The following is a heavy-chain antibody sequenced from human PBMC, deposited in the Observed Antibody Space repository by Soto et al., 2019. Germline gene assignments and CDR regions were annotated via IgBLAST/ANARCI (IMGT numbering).Heavy chain of an antibody. Sequence: EVQLVESGGGLVQPGGSLRLSCAASGFTVSSNYMTWVRQAPGKGLEWVSVIYSGGATYYADSVKGRFTISRDNSKSALYLQMNSLRAEDTAVYYCARAPLYGGNSVWGQGTVVTVAS. D-gene: IGHD4-17*01. V-gene: IGHV3-66*01. CDR1: GFTVSSNY. CDR2: IYSGGAT. J-gene: IGHJ4*02. CDR3: ARAPLYGGNSV.